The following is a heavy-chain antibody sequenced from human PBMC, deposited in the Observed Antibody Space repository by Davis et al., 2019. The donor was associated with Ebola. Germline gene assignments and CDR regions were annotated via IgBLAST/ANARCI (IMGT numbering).Heavy chain of an antibody. Sequence: AASVKVSCKASGYTFTSYGISWVRQAPGQGLQWMGGLIPIFGSATYAYRFQDRVTITADESTNTAYMELSRLASEDTAVYYCARKRQGGEWHFDSWGQGTLVTVAS. CDR3: ARKRQGGEWHFDS. CDR2: LIPIFGSA. V-gene: IGHV1-69*13. J-gene: IGHJ4*02. D-gene: IGHD3-16*01. CDR1: GYTFTSYG.